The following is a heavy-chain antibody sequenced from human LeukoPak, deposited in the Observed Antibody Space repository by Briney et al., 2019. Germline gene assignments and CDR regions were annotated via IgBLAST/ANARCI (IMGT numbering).Heavy chain of an antibody. CDR3: ARHAGGIAAAGTRPFDY. D-gene: IGHD6-13*01. CDR1: GASFSSSTYC. V-gene: IGHV4-39*01. CDR2: ICYSGST. Sequence: SETLSLTCTVSGASFSSSTYCWGWIRQPPGKGLGWIGSICYSGSTYYSPSLKSRVTMSVDTSRNQFSLSLNSVSAADTAVYYCARHAGGIAAAGTRPFDYWGQGTLVTVSS. J-gene: IGHJ4*02.